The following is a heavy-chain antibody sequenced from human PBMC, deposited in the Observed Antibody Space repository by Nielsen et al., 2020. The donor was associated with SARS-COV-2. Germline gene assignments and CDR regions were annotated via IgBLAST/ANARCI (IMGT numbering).Heavy chain of an antibody. CDR2: MSYDGSDK. D-gene: IGHD3-16*01. J-gene: IGHJ4*02. CDR1: GFTFSNYG. V-gene: IGHV3-30*18. Sequence: GSLRLSCAASGFTFSNYGMHWVRQAPGKGLDWVAVMSYDGSDKYYGDSVKGRFTISRDNSKNTLFLHMSRLRADDTALYYCAKAGGKNAGGIIDYWGPGTLVTVSS. CDR3: AKAGGKNAGGIIDY.